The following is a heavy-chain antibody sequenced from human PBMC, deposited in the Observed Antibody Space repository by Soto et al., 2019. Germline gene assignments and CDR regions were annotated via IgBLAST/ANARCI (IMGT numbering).Heavy chain of an antibody. D-gene: IGHD4-4*01. Sequence: SETLSLTCTVPGGSISSYYWSWIRQPPGKGLEWIGYIYYSGSTNYNPSLKSRVTISVDTSKNQFSLKLSSVTAADTAVYYCVKSKGYWFDPWGQGTLVTVSS. CDR1: GGSISSYY. J-gene: IGHJ5*02. CDR3: VKSKGYWFDP. CDR2: IYYSGST. V-gene: IGHV4-59*08.